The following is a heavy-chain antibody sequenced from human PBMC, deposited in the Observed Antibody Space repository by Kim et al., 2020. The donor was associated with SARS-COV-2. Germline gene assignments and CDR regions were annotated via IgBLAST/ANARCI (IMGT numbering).Heavy chain of an antibody. CDR1: GYTFTSYD. V-gene: IGHV1-8*01. J-gene: IGHJ3*02. D-gene: IGHD3-22*01. CDR3: ARRMDYYYDSSGSDAFDI. CDR2: MNPNSGNT. Sequence: ASVKVSCKASGYTFTSYDINWVRQATGQGLEWMGWMNPNSGNTGYAQKFQGRVTMTRNTSISTAYMELSSLRSEDTAVYYCARRMDYYYDSSGSDAFDIWGQGTMDTVSS.